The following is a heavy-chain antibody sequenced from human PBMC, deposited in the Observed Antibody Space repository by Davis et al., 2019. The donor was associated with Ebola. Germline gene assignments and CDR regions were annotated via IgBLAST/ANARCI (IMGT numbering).Heavy chain of an antibody. J-gene: IGHJ5*02. CDR3: TRHQRGSYGSGSYNWFDP. CDR1: GYTFPSSW. CDR2: IYPADSDT. V-gene: IGHV5-51*01. Sequence: GESLKISCTGSGYTFPSSWIGWVRQRPGKGLEWMGIIYPADSDTRYSPSFQGQVTISVDRSINTAYLQWSSLKASDTAMYYCTRHQRGSYGSGSYNWFDPWGQGNLVTVSS. D-gene: IGHD3-10*01.